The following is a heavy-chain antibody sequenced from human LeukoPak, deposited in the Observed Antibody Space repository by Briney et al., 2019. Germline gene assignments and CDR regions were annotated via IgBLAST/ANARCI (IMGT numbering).Heavy chain of an antibody. CDR1: GDSISNSHW. V-gene: IGHV4-4*02. CDR3: ARGEEHGSGTVHFDY. D-gene: IGHD3-10*01. Sequence: KTSETLSLTCAVSGDSISNSHWWSWVRQPPRKGLEWIGEIYHGGSTNFNPSLKSRVTISVDGSNNQFSLRLTSVTAADTAVYYCARGEEHGSGTVHFDYWGQGTLVTVSS. CDR2: IYHGGST. J-gene: IGHJ4*02.